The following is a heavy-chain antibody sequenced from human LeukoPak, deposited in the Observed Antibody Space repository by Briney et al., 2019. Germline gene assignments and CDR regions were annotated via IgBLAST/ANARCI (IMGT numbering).Heavy chain of an antibody. CDR3: ARAVLGYRYAFDI. CDR1: GGSISNYY. Sequence: SETLSLTCTVSGGSISNYYWSWIRQPPRKGLEWTGYILYSGTTNYNPSLKSRATISVDPSKNQFSLKLSSVTAADTAVYYCARAVLGYRYAFDIWGQGTMVTVSS. CDR2: ILYSGTT. V-gene: IGHV4-59*01. J-gene: IGHJ3*02. D-gene: IGHD7-27*01.